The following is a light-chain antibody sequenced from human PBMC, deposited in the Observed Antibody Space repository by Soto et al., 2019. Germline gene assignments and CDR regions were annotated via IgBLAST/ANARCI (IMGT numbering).Light chain of an antibody. Sequence: DIQMTQSPPTLSASVGDRVTITCRASQSVSIWLAWYQQKPGKAPRLLIYDAASLKTGVPSRFSGSGSGTNFTLTISSLQPDDFATYYCQYDSSVGQGTK. CDR2: DAA. CDR1: QSVSIW. J-gene: IGKJ2*01. CDR3: QYDSS. V-gene: IGKV1-5*01.